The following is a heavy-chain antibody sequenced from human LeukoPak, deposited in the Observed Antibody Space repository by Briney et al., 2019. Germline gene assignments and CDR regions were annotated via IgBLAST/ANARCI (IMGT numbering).Heavy chain of an antibody. Sequence: ASVKVSCKASGYTFTDYYIHWVQQAPGQGFEWMGWINPKSDVTDYSEKFQDRVTLTRDTSISAAYMELSRLRSDDTAIYYCARLLKGIWFGDNYFDHWGQGTLVTVTS. CDR2: INPKSDVT. V-gene: IGHV1-2*02. D-gene: IGHD3-10*01. CDR3: ARLLKGIWFGDNYFDH. J-gene: IGHJ4*02. CDR1: GYTFTDYY.